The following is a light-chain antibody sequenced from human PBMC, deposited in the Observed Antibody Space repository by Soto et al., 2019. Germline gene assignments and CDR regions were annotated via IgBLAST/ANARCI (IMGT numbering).Light chain of an antibody. Sequence: DIQMTQSPSTLSASVGDRVTITCRASQSISSWLAWYQQKPGKAPKLLIYKASSLESGVPSRFSGSGSGTEFTLPNSSLQAYDFGTYLRQQFNNYPWTFGQGTRVEIK. J-gene: IGKJ1*01. CDR1: QSISSW. CDR2: KAS. V-gene: IGKV1-5*03. CDR3: QQFNNYPWT.